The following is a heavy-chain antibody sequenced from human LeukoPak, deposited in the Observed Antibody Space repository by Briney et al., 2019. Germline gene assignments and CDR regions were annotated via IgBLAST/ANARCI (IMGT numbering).Heavy chain of an antibody. Sequence: PSETLSLTCTVSGGSISSYYWSWIRQPPGKGLEWIGYIYYSGSTNYNPSLKSRVTISVDTSKNQFSLKLSSVTAADTAVYYCARDSRRGGYSYGYEYWFDPWGQGTLVTVSS. CDR2: IYYSGST. D-gene: IGHD5-18*01. CDR1: GGSISSYY. V-gene: IGHV4-59*01. CDR3: ARDSRRGGYSYGYEYWFDP. J-gene: IGHJ5*02.